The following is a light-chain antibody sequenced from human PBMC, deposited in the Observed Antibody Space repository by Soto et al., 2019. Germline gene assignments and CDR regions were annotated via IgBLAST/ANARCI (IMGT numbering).Light chain of an antibody. CDR2: DAS. CDR3: LQYSTWPPLYT. CDR1: QSVSSY. J-gene: IGKJ2*01. Sequence: EIVMTQSPATLSVSLGERATLSCRASQSVSSYLAWYQQKPGQAPRLLISDASTRATDIPDRFSGSGSGTDFTLTISSLQSKDLAVYYCLQYSTWPPLYTFGQGTKLEIK. V-gene: IGKV3-15*01.